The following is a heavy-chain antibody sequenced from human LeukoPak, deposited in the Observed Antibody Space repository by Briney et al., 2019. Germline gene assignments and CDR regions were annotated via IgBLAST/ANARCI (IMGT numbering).Heavy chain of an antibody. V-gene: IGHV4-59*11. CDR3: ARDLREYYYDSSGYYRTDAFDI. CDR1: GGSISSHY. D-gene: IGHD3-22*01. CDR2: IYYSGST. J-gene: IGHJ3*02. Sequence: SETLSLTCTVSGGSISSHYWSWIRQPPGKGLEWIGYIYYSGSTNYNPSLKSRVTISVDTSKNQFSLKPSSVTAADTAVYYCARDLREYYYDSSGYYRTDAFDIWGQGTMVTVSS.